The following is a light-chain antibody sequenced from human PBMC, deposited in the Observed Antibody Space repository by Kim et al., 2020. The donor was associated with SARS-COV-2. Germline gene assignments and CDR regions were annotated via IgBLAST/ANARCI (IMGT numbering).Light chain of an antibody. J-gene: IGKJ2*01. CDR1: QIVETY. V-gene: IGKV1-5*03. CDR2: QAS. CDR3: QHYIRFPYT. Sequence: DIQMTQSPSTLSASVGDRVTITCRASQIVETYLAWYQQKPGKAPKLLVYQASSLQVGVPSRFSGSGSGAEFTLSINSLQPDDFATYYCQHYIRFPYTLGQGTKLEI.